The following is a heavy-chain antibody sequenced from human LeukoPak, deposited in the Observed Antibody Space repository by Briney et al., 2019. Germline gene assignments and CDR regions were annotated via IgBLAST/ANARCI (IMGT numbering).Heavy chain of an antibody. D-gene: IGHD5-24*01. CDR1: GYTFNGYY. Sequence: ASVKVSCKASGYTFNGYYMHWVRQAPGQGLEWTGRINPNSGGTNYAQKFQGRVTMTRDTSISTAYMELNSLRSDDTAVYYCARDLGRDGYNRFDYWGQGTLVTVSS. CDR3: ARDLGRDGYNRFDY. J-gene: IGHJ4*02. CDR2: INPNSGGT. V-gene: IGHV1-2*06.